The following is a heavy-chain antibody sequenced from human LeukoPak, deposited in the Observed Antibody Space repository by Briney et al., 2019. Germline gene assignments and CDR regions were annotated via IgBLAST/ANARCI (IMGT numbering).Heavy chain of an antibody. J-gene: IGHJ4*02. D-gene: IGHD6-19*01. CDR2: ISSSSTYI. V-gene: IGHV3-21*01. CDR1: RFTFSNYK. Sequence: GGSLRLSCAASRFTFSNYKLNWVRQAPGQGLEWVSSISSSSTYIYYADSVKGRFTISRDNARNSLYLQMNRLRAEDTAVYHCARESGSGEFDYWGQGTLVTVSS. CDR3: ARESGSGEFDY.